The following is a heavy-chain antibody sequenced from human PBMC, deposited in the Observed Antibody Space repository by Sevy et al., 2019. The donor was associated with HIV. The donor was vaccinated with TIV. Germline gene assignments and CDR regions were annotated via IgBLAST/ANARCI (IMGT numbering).Heavy chain of an antibody. CDR2: IWFDGSNT. CDR3: ARDLEFYDYGDYGPAFMPDY. Sequence: GGSLRLSCAASGFTFSTYGMHWVRQAPGKGLEWVAVIWFDGSNTYCADSEKGRFTISRDIAKNTLHLQMNSLRAEDTAVYYCARDLEFYDYGDYGPAFMPDYWGQGTLVTVSS. CDR1: GFTFSTYG. V-gene: IGHV3-33*01. J-gene: IGHJ4*02. D-gene: IGHD4-17*01.